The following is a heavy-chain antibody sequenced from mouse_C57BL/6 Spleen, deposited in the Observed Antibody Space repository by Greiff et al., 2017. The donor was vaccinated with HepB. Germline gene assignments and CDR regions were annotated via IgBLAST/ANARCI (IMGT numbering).Heavy chain of an antibody. D-gene: IGHD3-2*02. CDR3: ARHSQAWFAD. V-gene: IGHV5-9*01. CDR2: ISGGGGNT. CDR1: GFTFSSYT. J-gene: IGHJ3*01. Sequence: DVMLVESGGGLVKPGGSLKLSCAASGFTFSSYTMSWVRQTPEKRLEWVATISGGGGNTYYPDSVKGRFTISRDNAKNTLYLQMSSLRSEDTALYYCARHSQAWFADWGQGTLVTVSA.